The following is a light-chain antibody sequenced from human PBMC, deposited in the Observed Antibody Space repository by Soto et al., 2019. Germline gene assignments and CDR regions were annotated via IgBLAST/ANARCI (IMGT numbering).Light chain of an antibody. CDR2: WAS. CDR1: QSVLYSPNNKNY. J-gene: IGKJ4*01. CDR3: QQYYRTPLT. V-gene: IGKV4-1*01. Sequence: DVVMTQSKDSLAVSLGERATMTCKSSQSVLYSPNNKNYLAWYQQKPGQPPKLLIYWASTRESGVPDRFSGSGSGTDFTLTISSLQAEDVAVYYCQQYYRTPLTFGGGTKVDIK.